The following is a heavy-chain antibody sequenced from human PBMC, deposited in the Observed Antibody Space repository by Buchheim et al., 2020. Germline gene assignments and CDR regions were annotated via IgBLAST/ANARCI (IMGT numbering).Heavy chain of an antibody. CDR1: GFTFSRYA. V-gene: IGHV3-30-3*01. J-gene: IGHJ5*02. D-gene: IGHD2-21*01. CDR3: VYQFLALDT. CDR2: IAYDSSSM. Sequence: QVHLVESGGMVVQPGRSLRLSCTGSGFTFSRYALNWVRQAPGQGLEWVGGIAYDSSSMTYADSVRGRFTISRDNTRNTLSLQLNSLRHEDTATYYCVYQFLALDTWGQG.